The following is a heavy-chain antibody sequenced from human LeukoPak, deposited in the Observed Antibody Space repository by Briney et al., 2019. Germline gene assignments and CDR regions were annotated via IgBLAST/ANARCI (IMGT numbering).Heavy chain of an antibody. CDR3: ARGTPGYSSV. V-gene: IGHV1-46*01. Sequence: ASVKVSCKAFGYTFTSYYEHWVRQAPGQGLEWMGIINPSGGTNYAQKFQGRVTMTRDTSTSTVYMELSSLRSEDTAVYYCARGTPGYSSVWGQGTLVTVSS. D-gene: IGHD6-19*01. CDR2: INPSGGT. J-gene: IGHJ4*02. CDR1: GYTFTSYY.